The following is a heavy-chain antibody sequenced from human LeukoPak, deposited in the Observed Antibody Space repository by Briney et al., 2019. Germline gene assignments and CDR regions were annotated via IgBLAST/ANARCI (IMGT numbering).Heavy chain of an antibody. CDR3: ARGYDILTGYSKDYYGMDV. D-gene: IGHD3-9*01. CDR1: GLTFSSYA. V-gene: IGHV3-30*04. CDR2: ISYDGSNK. Sequence: GGSLRLSCAASGLTFSSYAMHWVRQAPGKGLEWVAVISYDGSNKYYADSVKGRFTISRDNSKNTLYLQMNSLRAEDTAVYYCARGYDILTGYSKDYYGMDVWGKGTTVTVSS. J-gene: IGHJ6*04.